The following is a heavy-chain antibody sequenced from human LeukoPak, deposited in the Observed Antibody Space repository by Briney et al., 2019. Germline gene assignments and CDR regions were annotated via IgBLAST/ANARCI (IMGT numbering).Heavy chain of an antibody. CDR3: ARGRAAAVVDP. CDR2: INPNSGGT. J-gene: IGHJ5*02. V-gene: IGHV1-2*02. CDR1: GYTFTGYY. D-gene: IGHD6-13*01. Sequence: GASVKVSCKASGYTFTGYYMHGVRQAPPRGLEWMGWINPNSGGTNYAQKFQGRVTMTRDTSISTAYMELSRLRSDDTAVYYCARGRAAAVVDPWGQGTLVTVSS.